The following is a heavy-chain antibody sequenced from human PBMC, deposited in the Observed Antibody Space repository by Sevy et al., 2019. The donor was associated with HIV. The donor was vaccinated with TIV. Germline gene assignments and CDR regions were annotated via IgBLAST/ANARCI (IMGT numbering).Heavy chain of an antibody. V-gene: IGHV4-38-2*02. D-gene: IGHD1-20*01. J-gene: IGHJ6*02. CDR1: GYSISSGYY. Sequence: SETLSLTCTVSGYSISSGYYWGWIRQPPGKGLEWIGSIYHSGSTYYNPSLKSRVTISVDTSKNQFSLKLSSVTAADTAVYYCAREPSITGTTIHYYYYGMDVWGQWTTVTVSS. CDR2: IYHSGST. CDR3: AREPSITGTTIHYYYYGMDV.